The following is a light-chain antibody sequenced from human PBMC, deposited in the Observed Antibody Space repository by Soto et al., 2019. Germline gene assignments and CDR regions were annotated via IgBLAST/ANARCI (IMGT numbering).Light chain of an antibody. CDR1: QNISNY. V-gene: IGKV3-11*01. Sequence: EIVLTQSPATLSFSPGESATLSCRASQNISNYLGWYKQKPGQAPRLLMNDASNRATGTPGRFSGSGSGTDFTLTISSLEPEDFAVYYCQHRSNWPPYTFGQGTKLEIK. CDR2: DAS. J-gene: IGKJ2*01. CDR3: QHRSNWPPYT.